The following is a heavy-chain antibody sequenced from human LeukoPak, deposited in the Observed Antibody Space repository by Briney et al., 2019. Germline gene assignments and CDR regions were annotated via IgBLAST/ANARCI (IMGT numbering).Heavy chain of an antibody. D-gene: IGHD3-10*01. CDR3: ARAYYGSGNTYYFDY. Sequence: SETLSLTCIVSGGSISSSSYYWGWIRQPPGKGLEWIGSISYSGSTYYNPSLKSRVTISVDTSKNQFSLKLSSVTAADTAVYYCARAYYGSGNTYYFDYWGQGTLVTVSS. V-gene: IGHV4-39*07. CDR1: GGSISSSSYY. J-gene: IGHJ4*02. CDR2: ISYSGST.